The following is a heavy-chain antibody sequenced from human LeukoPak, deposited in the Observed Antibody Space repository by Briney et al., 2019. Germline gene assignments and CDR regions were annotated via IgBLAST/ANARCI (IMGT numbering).Heavy chain of an antibody. CDR3: AKDLAGGSYSFDY. CDR1: GFTFSSYW. V-gene: IGHV3-74*01. J-gene: IGHJ4*02. D-gene: IGHD1-26*01. CDR2: ISDGGSTT. Sequence: PGGSLRLSCAASGFTFSSYWMHWVRQAPGKGLVWVSRISDGGSTTTYADSVKGRFTISRDNAKNTLYLQMNSLRAEDTAVYYCAKDLAGGSYSFDYWGQGTLVTVSS.